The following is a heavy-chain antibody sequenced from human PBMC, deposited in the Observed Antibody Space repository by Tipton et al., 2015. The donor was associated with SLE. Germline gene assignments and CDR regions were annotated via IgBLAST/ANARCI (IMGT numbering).Heavy chain of an antibody. Sequence: LRLSCAVYGGSFSGYYWSWIRQPPGKGLEWIGEINHSGSTNHNPSLKSRVTISVDTSKNQLSLKLSAVTAADTAVYYCAREQSPVALFDYWGQGTLVTVSS. J-gene: IGHJ4*02. CDR1: GGSFSGYY. V-gene: IGHV4-34*01. D-gene: IGHD6-19*01. CDR3: AREQSPVALFDY. CDR2: INHSGST.